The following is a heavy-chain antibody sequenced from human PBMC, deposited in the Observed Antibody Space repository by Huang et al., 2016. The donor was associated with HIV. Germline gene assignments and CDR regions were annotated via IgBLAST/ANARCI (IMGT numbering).Heavy chain of an antibody. D-gene: IGHD5-12*01. J-gene: IGHJ4*02. Sequence: QVQLQASGPGLVKPSETLSLTCTVSGDSITNHYWDWMRQPPGKGLEWIGSVHHSGSTDYNPALKSRVTISVDTSRNQVSLRLSSVTAADTAVYDCARDRRLPIVPSDYWGRGTLVTVSS. CDR1: GDSITNHY. V-gene: IGHV4-59*11. CDR3: ARDRRLPIVPSDY. CDR2: VHHSGST.